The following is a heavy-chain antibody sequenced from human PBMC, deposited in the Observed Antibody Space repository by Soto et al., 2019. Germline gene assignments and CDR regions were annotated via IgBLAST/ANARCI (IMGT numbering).Heavy chain of an antibody. CDR3: ARDRGIAVAGTAWFDP. V-gene: IGHV3-30-3*01. CDR2: ISYDGSNK. J-gene: IGHJ5*02. CDR1: GFTFSSYA. Sequence: GGSLRLSCAASGFTFSSYAMHWVRQAPGKGLEWVAVISYDGSNKYYADSVKGRFTISRDNSKNTLYLQMNSLRAEDTAVYYCARDRGIAVAGTAWFDPWGQGTLVTVS. D-gene: IGHD6-19*01.